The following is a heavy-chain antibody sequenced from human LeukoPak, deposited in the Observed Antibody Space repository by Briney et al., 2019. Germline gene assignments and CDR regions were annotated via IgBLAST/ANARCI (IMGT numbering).Heavy chain of an antibody. J-gene: IGHJ1*01. CDR3: ARDSSIAVAGTGYFQH. V-gene: IGHV1-69*13. Sequence: SVKVSCRASGGTFSSYAISWVRQAPGQGLEWMGGIIPIFGTANYAQKFQGRVTITADESTSTAYMELSSLRSEDTAVYYCARDSSIAVAGTGYFQHWGQGTLVTVSS. CDR1: GGTFSSYA. CDR2: IIPIFGTA. D-gene: IGHD6-19*01.